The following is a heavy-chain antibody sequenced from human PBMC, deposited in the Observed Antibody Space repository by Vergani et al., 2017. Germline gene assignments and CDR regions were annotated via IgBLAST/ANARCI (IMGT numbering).Heavy chain of an antibody. J-gene: IGHJ4*02. CDR3: PGPPHTYYDFWSGYLPDY. D-gene: IGHD3-3*01. Sequence: EVQLVESGGGLVQPGRSLRLSCTASGFTFGDYAMSWFRQAPGKGLEWVGFIRSKAYGGTTEYAASVKGRFTISRDDSKSNAYLKMNSLKTEDTAVYYWPGPPHTYYDFWSGYLPDYWGQGTLVTVSS. V-gene: IGHV3-49*03. CDR1: GFTFGDYA. CDR2: IRSKAYGGTT.